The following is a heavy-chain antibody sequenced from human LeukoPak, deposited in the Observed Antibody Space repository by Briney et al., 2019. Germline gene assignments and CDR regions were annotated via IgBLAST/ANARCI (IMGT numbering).Heavy chain of an antibody. Sequence: PSETLSLTCTVSGGSISSSSYYWGWIRQPPGKGLEWIGEINHSGSTNYNPSLKSRVTISVDTSKIQFSLKLTSVTVADTAVYWCARGEVKRSRAHNWFDPWGQGNLVTVSS. D-gene: IGHD5-24*01. CDR1: GGSISSSSYY. CDR3: ARGEVKRSRAHNWFDP. V-gene: IGHV4-39*07. CDR2: INHSGST. J-gene: IGHJ5*02.